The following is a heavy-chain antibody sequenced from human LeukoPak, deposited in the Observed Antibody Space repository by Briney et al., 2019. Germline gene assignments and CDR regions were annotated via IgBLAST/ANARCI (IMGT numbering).Heavy chain of an antibody. J-gene: IGHJ6*02. CDR1: GYTFTSYG. V-gene: IGHV1-18*01. D-gene: IGHD3-9*01. CDR2: ISAYNGNT. Sequence: ASVKVSCKASGYTFTSYGISWVRQAPGQGLEWMGWISAYNGNTNYAQKLQGRVTMTTDTSTSTAYMELRSLRSDDTAVYYCARGQTDYDILTGYYPSYGMDVWGQGTTGTVSS. CDR3: ARGQTDYDILTGYYPSYGMDV.